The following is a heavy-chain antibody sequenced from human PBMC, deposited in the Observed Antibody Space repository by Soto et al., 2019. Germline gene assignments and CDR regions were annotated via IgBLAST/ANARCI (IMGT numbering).Heavy chain of an antibody. V-gene: IGHV3-30*18. Sequence: QVQLVESGGGVVQPGRSLRLSCAASGFTFSSYGMHGVRQAPGKGLEWVAVISYDGSNKYYADSVKGRFTISRDNSKNTLYLQRNSLRAEDTAVYYCAKDGVGYYDSSGYLDYWGQGTLVTVSS. CDR1: GFTFSSYG. D-gene: IGHD3-22*01. CDR2: ISYDGSNK. CDR3: AKDGVGYYDSSGYLDY. J-gene: IGHJ4*02.